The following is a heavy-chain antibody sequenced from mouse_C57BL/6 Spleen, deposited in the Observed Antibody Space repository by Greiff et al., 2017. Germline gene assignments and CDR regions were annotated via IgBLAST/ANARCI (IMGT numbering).Heavy chain of an antibody. CDR2: ISSGSSTI. J-gene: IGHJ2*01. CDR1: GFTFSDYG. CDR3: ARDLIATVVENYFDY. Sequence: EVNVVESGGGLVKPGGSLKLSCAASGFTFSDYGMHWVRQAPEKGLEWVAYISSGSSTIYYADTVKGRFTISRDNAKNTLFLQMTSLRSEDTAMYYCARDLIATVVENYFDYWGQGTTLTVSS. V-gene: IGHV5-17*01. D-gene: IGHD1-1*01.